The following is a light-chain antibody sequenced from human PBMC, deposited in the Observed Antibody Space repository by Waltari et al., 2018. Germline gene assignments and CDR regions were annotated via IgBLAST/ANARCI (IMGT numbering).Light chain of an antibody. CDR2: LAS. J-gene: IGKJ5*01. Sequence: DIVMTQAPLSLPVTPGEPASISCRSSQSLRHGNGFKYVDWYLQKPGQPPQLLIYLASSRASGVPDRFSGSGSDTDFTLKINRVEAEDVGVYYCMQSLQTPPITFGQGTRLEIK. CDR1: QSLRHGNGFKY. CDR3: MQSLQTPPIT. V-gene: IGKV2-28*01.